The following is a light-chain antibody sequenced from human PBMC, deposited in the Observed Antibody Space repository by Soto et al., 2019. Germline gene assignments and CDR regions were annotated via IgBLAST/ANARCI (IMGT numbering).Light chain of an antibody. J-gene: IGLJ2*01. CDR2: DVS. CDR1: SSDVGGYNY. CDR3: CSYAGSYTLV. V-gene: IGLV2-11*01. Sequence: QSALTQPRSVSGSPGQSVTIPCIGTSSDVGGYNYVSWYQQHPGKAPKLMIYDVSKRPSGVPDRFSGSKSGNTASLTISGLQAEDEADYYCCSYAGSYTLVFGGGTQLTVL.